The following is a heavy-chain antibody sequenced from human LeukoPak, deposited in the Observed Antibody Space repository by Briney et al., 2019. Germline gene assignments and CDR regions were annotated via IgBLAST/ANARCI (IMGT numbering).Heavy chain of an antibody. V-gene: IGHV3-48*03. CDR1: GLTFSSYE. J-gene: IGHJ4*02. CDR3: ARGPYSSSSY. Sequence: PGGSLRLSCAASGLTFSSYEMNWVRQAPGKGLEWVSYISSSGSTIYYADSVKGRFSISRDNAKNSLYLQMKSRRADRTSVYYCARGPYSSSSYWGEGTLVTVSS. D-gene: IGHD6-6*01. CDR2: ISSSGSTI.